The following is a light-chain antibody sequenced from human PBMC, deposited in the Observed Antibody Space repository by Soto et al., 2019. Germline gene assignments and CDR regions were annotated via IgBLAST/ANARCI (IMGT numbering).Light chain of an antibody. CDR1: SSDVGAYNY. CDR2: EVS. J-gene: IGLJ2*01. CDR3: SSYTTSTTHVV. Sequence: ALTQPASVSGSPGQSITISCTGTSSDVGAYNYVSWFQQHPGKVPKLMIYEVSNRPSGISDRFSASKSGNTASLTISGLQAEDEADYYCSSYTTSTTHVVFGGGTKVTVL. V-gene: IGLV2-14*01.